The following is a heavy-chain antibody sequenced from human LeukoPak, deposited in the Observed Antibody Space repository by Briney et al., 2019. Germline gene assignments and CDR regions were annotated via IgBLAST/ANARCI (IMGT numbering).Heavy chain of an antibody. Sequence: ASVKVSCKVSGYTLTELSMHWVRQAPGKGLEWMGGFDPEDGETIYAQKFQGRVTITTDESTSTAYMELSSLRSGDTAVYYCARSTQWELLGWLPDYWGQGTLVTVSS. CDR3: ARSTQWELLGWLPDY. CDR1: GYTLTELS. J-gene: IGHJ4*02. D-gene: IGHD1-26*01. V-gene: IGHV1-24*01. CDR2: FDPEDGET.